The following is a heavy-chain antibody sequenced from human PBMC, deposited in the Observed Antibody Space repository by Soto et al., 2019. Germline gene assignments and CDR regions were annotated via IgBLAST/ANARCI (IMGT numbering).Heavy chain of an antibody. CDR1: GFTFSSHA. Sequence: EVQLLESGGGLVQPEGSLRLSCAASGFTFSSHAMSWVRQAPGKGLAWVSAISYSGTTTYYAESVKGRFTISRDNSKNTLYLQMNSLRVEDTAIYYCAKRFTLFGEVKLSPDFDYWGQGTRVTVSS. CDR2: ISYSGTTT. J-gene: IGHJ4*02. CDR3: AKRFTLFGEVKLSPDFDY. D-gene: IGHD3-3*01. V-gene: IGHV3-23*01.